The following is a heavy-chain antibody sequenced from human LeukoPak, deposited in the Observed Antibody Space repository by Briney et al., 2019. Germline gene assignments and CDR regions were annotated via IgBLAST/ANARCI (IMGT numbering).Heavy chain of an antibody. CDR2: ISGSGGDT. J-gene: IGHJ4*02. V-gene: IGHV3-23*01. CDR1: GFTFSSYG. Sequence: GGSLRLSCAASGFTFSSYGMSWVRQAPGKGLEWVSSISGSGGDTYYADSVKGRFTISRDNSKNTLYLQMNSLRAEDTAVYYCARQGAYYEVRGVAFDYWGQGTLVTVSS. CDR3: ARQGAYYEVRGVAFDY. D-gene: IGHD3-10*01.